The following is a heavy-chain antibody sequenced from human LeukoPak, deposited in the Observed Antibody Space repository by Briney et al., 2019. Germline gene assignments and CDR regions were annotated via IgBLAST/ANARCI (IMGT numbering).Heavy chain of an antibody. D-gene: IGHD2-15*01. CDR3: ARSLGACGGSSYLGWKGVDYYYYGMDV. V-gene: IGHV1-69*05. CDR2: IIPIFGTA. Sequence: ASVKVSCKASGFTFSSYAISWVRQAPGQGLEWMGGIIPIFGTANYAQKFQGRVTITTDKSTSTAYMELSSLRSEDTAVYYCARSLGACGGSSYLGWKGVDYYYYGMDVWGKGTTVTVSS. J-gene: IGHJ6*04. CDR1: GFTFSSYA.